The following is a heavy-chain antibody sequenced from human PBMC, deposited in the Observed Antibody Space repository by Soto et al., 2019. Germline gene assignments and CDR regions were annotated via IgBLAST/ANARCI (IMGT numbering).Heavy chain of an antibody. CDR3: ARLEGLATTSYYFDF. Sequence: QLQLQESGPGLVKPSEALSLTCSVSGGSISSSSYYCGWIRQPPGKGLEWIVSIYYSGSTYYNPSLQSRVTISIDKSKNQFSLKLSPLTAADTAVYYCARLEGLATTSYYFDFWGQGTLVTVSS. V-gene: IGHV4-39*01. CDR2: IYYSGST. J-gene: IGHJ4*02. CDR1: GGSISSSSYY. D-gene: IGHD1-1*01.